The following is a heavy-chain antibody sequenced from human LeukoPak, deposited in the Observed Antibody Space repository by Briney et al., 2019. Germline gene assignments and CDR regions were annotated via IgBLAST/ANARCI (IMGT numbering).Heavy chain of an antibody. J-gene: IGHJ2*01. CDR1: GGSISSYY. CDR2: IYYSGST. V-gene: IGHV4-59*12. CDR3: AREVRGYSYGYRPTELYWSIDV. Sequence: SETLSLTCTVSGGSISSYYWSWIRQPPGKGLEWIGYIYYSGSTNYNPSLKSRVTISVDTSRNQFSLKLSSVTAADTAVYYCAREVRGYSYGYRPTELYWSIDVWGRGTLVTVSS. D-gene: IGHD5-18*01.